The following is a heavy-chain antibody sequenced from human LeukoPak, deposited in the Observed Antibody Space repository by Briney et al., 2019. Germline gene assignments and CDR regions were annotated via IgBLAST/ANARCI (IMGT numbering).Heavy chain of an antibody. CDR2: IYHSGNT. V-gene: IGHV4-4*02. CDR3: ARSVSRGAFDI. J-gene: IGHJ3*02. CDR1: GDSISSTSW. D-gene: IGHD1-14*01. Sequence: SETLSLTCAVSGDSISSTSWWSWVRQPPGKGLEWIGDIYHSGNTIYNPALKSRVTISVDRSKNQFSLKLSSVTAADTAVYYCARSVSRGAFDIWGQGTMVTVSS.